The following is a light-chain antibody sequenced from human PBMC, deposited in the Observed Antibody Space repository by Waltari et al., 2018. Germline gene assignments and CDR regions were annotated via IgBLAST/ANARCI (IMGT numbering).Light chain of an antibody. CDR3: QHYVRLPAT. V-gene: IGKV3-20*01. J-gene: IGKJ1*01. CDR2: GAS. CDR1: QSVSRA. Sequence: EIVLTQSPGSLSSSPGERVTLSCRASQSVSRALAWYQQKPGQPPRLLIFGASNRATGIPDRFSGSGSGTDFSLTISRLEPEDFAVYYCQHYVRLPATFGQRTKVEIK.